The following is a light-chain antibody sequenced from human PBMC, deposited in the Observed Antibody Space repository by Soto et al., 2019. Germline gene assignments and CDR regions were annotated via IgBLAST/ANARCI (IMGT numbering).Light chain of an antibody. CDR1: KNKSNY. Sequence: ASVEDRDLSALRTIKNKSNYLAWYQQKPGKVPKLLIYAASTLQSGVPSRFSGSGHGTAFDLTMSSRQPEDAAIYYYQKYSRAPQTVGQGTKVDI. J-gene: IGKJ1*01. CDR2: AAS. CDR3: QKYSRAPQT. V-gene: IGKV1-27*01.